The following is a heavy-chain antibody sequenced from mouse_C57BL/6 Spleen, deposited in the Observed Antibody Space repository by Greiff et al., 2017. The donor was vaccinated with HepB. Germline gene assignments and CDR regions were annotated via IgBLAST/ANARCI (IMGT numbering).Heavy chain of an antibody. D-gene: IGHD2-4*01. J-gene: IGHJ4*01. CDR1: GYTFTSYR. V-gene: IGHV1-72*01. CDR2: IDLNRGGT. Sequence: QVQLQQSGSELVKPGASVKLSCKASGYTFTSYRMHWVKQRPGRGLAWTGRIDLNRGGTKYNEKCKRKSKLTVDQHSSTAYMQLSSLTSEDSAVYSCARGYEYDFLYDMDYLGQGTSVTVSS. CDR3: ARGYEYDFLYDMDY.